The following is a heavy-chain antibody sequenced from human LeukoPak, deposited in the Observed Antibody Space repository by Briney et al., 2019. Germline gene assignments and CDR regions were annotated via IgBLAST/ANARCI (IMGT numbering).Heavy chain of an antibody. J-gene: IGHJ4*02. D-gene: IGHD5-18*01. CDR1: GFTFTIDG. Sequence: QAGGSLRLSCAASGFTFTIDGMYWVRQAPGKGLEWVAMMSYDESNKYYTDSVKGRFTISRDNSKNTLYLQMNSLRAEDTAVYYCAKDSDTAMGSWGQGTLVTVSS. CDR2: MSYDESNK. V-gene: IGHV3-30*18. CDR3: AKDSDTAMGS.